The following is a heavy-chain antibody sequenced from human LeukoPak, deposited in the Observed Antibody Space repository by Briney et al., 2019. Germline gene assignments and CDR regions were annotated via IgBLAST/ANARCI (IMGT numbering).Heavy chain of an antibody. CDR3: ARDRREQYCSGGSCYAALGFFDY. CDR2: IHDSGST. D-gene: IGHD2-15*01. V-gene: IGHV4-59*01. Sequence: SETLSLTCTVSSGSLSSYYWSWIRQPPEKGLEWIGYIHDSGSTNYNPSLKSRVTISVDTSKNRFSLKLSSVTAADTAVYYCARDRREQYCSGGSCYAALGFFDYWGQGTLVTVSS. CDR1: SGSLSSYY. J-gene: IGHJ4*02.